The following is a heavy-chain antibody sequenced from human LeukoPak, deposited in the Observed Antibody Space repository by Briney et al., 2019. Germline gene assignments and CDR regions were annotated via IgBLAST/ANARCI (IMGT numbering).Heavy chain of an antibody. CDR3: ARVFYYGSGAFDL. J-gene: IGHJ2*01. CDR2: KYYSGNT. Sequence: AETLSLTCTVSGGSLSSYYWSWIRQPPGKGLEWIRYKYYSGNTTFSPSLRSRVTLSVDTSKNQFSLRLGSVTAADTAVYYCARVFYYGSGAFDLWGRGTLVTVS. V-gene: IGHV4-59*13. CDR1: GGSLSSYY. D-gene: IGHD3-10*01.